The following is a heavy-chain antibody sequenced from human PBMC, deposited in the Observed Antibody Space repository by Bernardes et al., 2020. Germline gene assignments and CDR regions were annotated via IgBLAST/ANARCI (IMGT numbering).Heavy chain of an antibody. CDR1: GFTFSNYW. Sequence: VWSLRLSCAASGFTFSNYWMHWVRQAPGKGLEWVSHINNDGSERSYADSVRGRFTISRDNAKNTLYLQMNSLRVDDTALYYCARGAGAFDFWGHGTLVTVSS. V-gene: IGHV3-74*01. CDR3: ARGAGAFDF. J-gene: IGHJ4*01. CDR2: INNDGSER.